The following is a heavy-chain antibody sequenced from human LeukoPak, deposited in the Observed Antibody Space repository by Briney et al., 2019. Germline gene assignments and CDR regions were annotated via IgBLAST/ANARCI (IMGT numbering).Heavy chain of an antibody. V-gene: IGHV3-23*01. CDR3: ARGSSGWYRKSGDY. D-gene: IGHD6-19*01. J-gene: IGHJ4*02. Sequence: GGSLRLSCAASGFTFSSYAMSWVRQAPGKGLEWVSAISGSGGSTYYADSVKGRFTISRDNAKNSLYLQMNSLRAEDTAVYYCARGSSGWYRKSGDYWGQGTLVTVSS. CDR1: GFTFSSYA. CDR2: ISGSGGST.